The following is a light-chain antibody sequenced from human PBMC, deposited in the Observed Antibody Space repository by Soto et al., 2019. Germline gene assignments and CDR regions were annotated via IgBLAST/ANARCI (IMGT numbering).Light chain of an antibody. CDR3: FSYAGSSTLYV. Sequence: QSVLTQPASVSGSPGQSITISCTGTSSDVGSYNLVSWYQQHSGKAPKLMIYEGSKRPSGVSNRFSGSKSGNTASLTISGLQAEDEADYYCFSYAGSSTLYVFGTGTKVTVL. CDR2: EGS. V-gene: IGLV2-23*01. J-gene: IGLJ1*01. CDR1: SSDVGSYNL.